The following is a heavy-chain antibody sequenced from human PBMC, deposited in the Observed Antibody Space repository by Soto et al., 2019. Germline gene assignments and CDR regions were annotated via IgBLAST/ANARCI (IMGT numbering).Heavy chain of an antibody. D-gene: IGHD3-10*01. J-gene: IGHJ5*01. CDR3: AREGRGVISNTGHNWFDS. CDR2: IGGSGGST. CDR1: GFTFHNFA. V-gene: IGHV3-23*01. Sequence: EVQVLESGGGLVQPGGSLRLSCAASGFTFHNFAMSWVRQTPGKGLEWVSVIGGSGGSTYYADSVKGRVTISRDNSKNPLYLHMNSLSAEDTVGYYCAREGRGVISNTGHNWFDSWGQGTLATVSP.